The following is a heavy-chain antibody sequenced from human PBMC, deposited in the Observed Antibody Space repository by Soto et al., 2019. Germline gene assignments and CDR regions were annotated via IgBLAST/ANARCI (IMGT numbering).Heavy chain of an antibody. CDR2: INHSGST. D-gene: IGHD3-22*01. J-gene: IGHJ3*02. Sequence: NPSETLSLTCAVYGGSFSGYYWSWIRQPPGKGLEWIGEINHSGSTNYNPSLKSRVTISVDTSKNQFSLKLSSVTAADTAVYYCASRFKYYYDSSGSGQGAFDIWGQGTMVTVSS. V-gene: IGHV4-34*01. CDR3: ASRFKYYYDSSGSGQGAFDI. CDR1: GGSFSGYY.